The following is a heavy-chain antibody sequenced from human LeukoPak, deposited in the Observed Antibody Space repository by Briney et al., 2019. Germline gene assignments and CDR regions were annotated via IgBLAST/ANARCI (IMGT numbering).Heavy chain of an antibody. CDR3: ALLPSVVVDAFDI. CDR1: GGTFSSYA. CDR2: IIPIFGTA. D-gene: IGHD2-15*01. V-gene: IGHV1-69*06. Sequence: GASVKVSCKASGGTFSSYAISWVRQAPGQGLEWMGGIIPIFGTANYAQKFQGRVTITADKSTSTAYMELSSLRSEDTAVYYCALLPSVVVDAFDIWGQGTMVTVSS. J-gene: IGHJ3*02.